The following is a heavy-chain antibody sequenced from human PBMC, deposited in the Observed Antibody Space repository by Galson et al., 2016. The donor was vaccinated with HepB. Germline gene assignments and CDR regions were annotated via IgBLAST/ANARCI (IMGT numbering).Heavy chain of an antibody. Sequence: SLRLSCAASGFTLSGYWMHWVRHAPGKGLVWVSRINSDGSIINYADSVKGRFTISRDNAENTLYLQMSSPRAEDTAVYYCSRVNYYGSGRQQNFDYWGQGTLVTVSS. CDR3: SRVNYYGSGRQQNFDY. D-gene: IGHD3-10*01. J-gene: IGHJ4*02. CDR1: GFTLSGYW. V-gene: IGHV3-74*01. CDR2: INSDGSII.